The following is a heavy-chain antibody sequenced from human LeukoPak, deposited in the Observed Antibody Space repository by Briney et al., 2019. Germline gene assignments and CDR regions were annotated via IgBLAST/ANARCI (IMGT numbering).Heavy chain of an antibody. CDR1: AYTFTGYY. V-gene: IGHV1-2*02. D-gene: IGHD1-14*01. Sequence: ASVKVSCKASAYTFTGYYLLWVRQAPGQGIQWIGWIDPNNGDTEYAQKFHGRVTMTSDRSISTDYMELGRLTSDVTAVYYCARRSRNGLYAFDIWGQGTMVTVSS. CDR3: ARRSRNGLYAFDI. CDR2: IDPNNGDT. J-gene: IGHJ3*02.